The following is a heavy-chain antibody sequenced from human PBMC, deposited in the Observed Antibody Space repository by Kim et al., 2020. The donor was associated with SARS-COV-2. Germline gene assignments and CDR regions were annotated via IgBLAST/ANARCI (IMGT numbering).Heavy chain of an antibody. D-gene: IGHD3-10*01. J-gene: IGHJ5*02. CDR1: GGSISSSSYY. CDR2: IYYSGST. V-gene: IGHV4-39*01. CDR3: ARHNWGSGSYYWFDP. Sequence: SETLSLTCTVSGGSISSSSYYWGWIRQPPGKGLEWIGSIYYSGSTYYNPSLKSRVTISVDTSKNQFSLKLSSVTAADTAVYYCARHNWGSGSYYWFDPWGQGTLVTVSS.